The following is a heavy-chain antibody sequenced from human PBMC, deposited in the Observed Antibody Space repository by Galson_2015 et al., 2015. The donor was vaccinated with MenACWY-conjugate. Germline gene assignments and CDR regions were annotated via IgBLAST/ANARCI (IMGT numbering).Heavy chain of an antibody. J-gene: IGHJ4*02. D-gene: IGHD3-10*01. CDR3: ARDISMVRGVMGL. Sequence: SGTLSLTCTVSGGSISSYYWSWIRQPPGKGLEWIGYVYYSGSTNYNPSLKSRVTISVDTSKNQFSLKLTSVTAADTAVYYCARDISMVRGVMGLWGQGTLVTVSS. V-gene: IGHV4-59*01. CDR2: VYYSGST. CDR1: GGSISSYY.